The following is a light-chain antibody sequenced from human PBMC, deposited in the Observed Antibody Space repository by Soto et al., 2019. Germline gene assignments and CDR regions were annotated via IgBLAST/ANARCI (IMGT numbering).Light chain of an antibody. J-gene: IGLJ3*02. CDR1: SSDVGSYNL. CDR2: EVT. V-gene: IGLV2-23*02. Sequence: QSALTQPASVSGSPGQSITISCTGTSSDVGSYNLVSWYQHHPAKAPKLLIYEVTKRPSGVSSRFSGSKSGNTASLTISGLQAEDEADYYCCSYAGSGADGVFGGGTKLTVL. CDR3: CSYAGSGADGV.